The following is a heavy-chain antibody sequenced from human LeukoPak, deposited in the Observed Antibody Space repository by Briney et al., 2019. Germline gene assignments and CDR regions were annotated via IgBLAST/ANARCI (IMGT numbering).Heavy chain of an antibody. J-gene: IGHJ6*03. Sequence: GGSLRLSCAASGFTFSSYEMNWVRQAPGKGLEWVSYISSSGSSIYYADSVKGRFTISRDNAKNSLYLQMNSLRAEDTAVYYCARVGPWVNPDYYFYYMDVWGKGTTVTVSS. CDR3: ARVGPWVNPDYYFYYMDV. CDR2: ISSSGSSI. V-gene: IGHV3-48*03. CDR1: GFTFSSYE. D-gene: IGHD1-14*01.